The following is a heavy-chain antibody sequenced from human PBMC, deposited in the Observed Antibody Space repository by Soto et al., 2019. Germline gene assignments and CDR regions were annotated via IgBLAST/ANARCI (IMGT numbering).Heavy chain of an antibody. CDR3: ARATWDREFDY. D-gene: IGHD1-26*01. CDR2: IYYSGST. V-gene: IGHV4-30-4*01. J-gene: IGHJ4*02. CDR1: GGSISSGDYY. Sequence: SETLSLTCTVSGGSISSGDYYWSWIRQPPGKGLEWIGYIYYSGSTYYNPSLKSRVTISVDTSKNQFSLKLSSVTAADAAVYYCARATWDREFDYWGQGTLVTVSS.